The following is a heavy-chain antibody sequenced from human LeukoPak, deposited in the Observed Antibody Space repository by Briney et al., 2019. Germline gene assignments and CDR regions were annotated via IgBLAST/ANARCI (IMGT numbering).Heavy chain of an antibody. CDR1: GFTFSDHY. V-gene: IGHV3-72*01. D-gene: IGHD3-16*02. Sequence: PGGSLRLSCAASGFTFSDHYMDWVRQAPGEGLEWVGRSRNKANSYTTEYAASVKGRFTISRDDSKNSVHLQLNSLKTEDTAVYYCIRASSNFYPDYWGQGTLVTVSS. J-gene: IGHJ4*02. CDR2: SRNKANSYTT. CDR3: IRASSNFYPDY.